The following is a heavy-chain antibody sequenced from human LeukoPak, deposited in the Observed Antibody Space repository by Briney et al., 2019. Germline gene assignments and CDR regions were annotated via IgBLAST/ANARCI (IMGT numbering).Heavy chain of an antibody. Sequence: GGSLRLSCAASGFTFSDYVMHWVRQAPGKGLEWVAVISYDGSKNYYADSVKGRFTISRDNSKNTLYLQLNTLRAEDTAVYYCAKGKDGFSYEDYWGQGTLVTVSS. D-gene: IGHD5-24*01. V-gene: IGHV3-30-3*01. CDR1: GFTFSDYV. CDR2: ISYDGSKN. CDR3: AKGKDGFSYEDY. J-gene: IGHJ4*02.